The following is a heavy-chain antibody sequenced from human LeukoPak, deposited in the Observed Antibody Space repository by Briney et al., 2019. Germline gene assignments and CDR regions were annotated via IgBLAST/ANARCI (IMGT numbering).Heavy chain of an antibody. CDR1: GGSISSYY. Sequence: SETLSLTCTVSGGSISSYYWSWIRQPAGKGLEWIGRIYTSGSTNYNPSLKSRVTMSVDTSKNQFSLKLSSVTAADTAVYYCARDTVSPQSSYGMAGYEFDYWGQGTLVTVSS. CDR2: IYTSGST. V-gene: IGHV4-4*07. J-gene: IGHJ4*02. CDR3: ARDTVSPQSSYGMAGYEFDY. D-gene: IGHD5-18*01.